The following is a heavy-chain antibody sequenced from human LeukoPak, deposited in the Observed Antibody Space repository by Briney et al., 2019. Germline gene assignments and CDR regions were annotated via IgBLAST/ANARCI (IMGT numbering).Heavy chain of an antibody. V-gene: IGHV4-39*01. Sequence: PSETLSLTCTVSGGSISSSKYYWAWIRQPPGKGLEWIGSIYYSGSTYYNPSLKSRVTISVDTSENQFSLKLTSVTAADTAVYFCSSEYSGSSKRGWGQGTLVTVSS. CDR3: SSEYSGSSKRG. CDR1: GGSISSSKYY. CDR2: IYYSGST. J-gene: IGHJ4*02. D-gene: IGHD6-6*01.